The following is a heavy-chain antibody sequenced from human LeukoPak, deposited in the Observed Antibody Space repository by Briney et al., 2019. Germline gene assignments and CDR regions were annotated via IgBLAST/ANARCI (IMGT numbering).Heavy chain of an antibody. D-gene: IGHD2-8*01. Sequence: GGALRLSCAASRFNVNNYWMHWVRQAPGKGLEWVSVISGGGGSTYNADSVKGRLTISRDNFKNTLYLQMNSLRDEDTAVYYCAKVGYCTTISCSGFDYWGQGTLVTVSS. CDR2: ISGGGGST. CDR3: AKVGYCTTISCSGFDY. J-gene: IGHJ4*02. V-gene: IGHV3-23*01. CDR1: RFNVNNYW.